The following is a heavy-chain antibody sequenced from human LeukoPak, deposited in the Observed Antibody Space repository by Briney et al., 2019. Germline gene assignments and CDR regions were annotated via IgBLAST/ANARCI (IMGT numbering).Heavy chain of an antibody. CDR1: GGSISSYY. J-gene: IGHJ4*02. V-gene: IGHV4-59*01. D-gene: IGHD4-11*01. Sequence: SETLSLTCTVSGGSISSYYWSWIRQPPGKGLEWIGYIYYSGSTNYNPSLKSRVTISVDTSKNQFSLKLSSVTAADTAVYYCARATDYSNYGPFDYWGQGTPVTVSS. CDR2: IYYSGST. CDR3: ARATDYSNYGPFDY.